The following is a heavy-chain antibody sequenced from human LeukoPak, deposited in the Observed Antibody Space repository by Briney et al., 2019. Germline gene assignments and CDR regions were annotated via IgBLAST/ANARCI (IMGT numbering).Heavy chain of an antibody. V-gene: IGHV3-30*04. CDR1: GFTFSSYA. D-gene: IGHD2-15*01. Sequence: GRSLRLSCAASGFTFSSYAMHWVRQAPGKGLEWVAVISYDGSNKYYADSVKGRFTISRDNSKNTLYLQMNSLRAEDTAVYYCARDGGYCSGGSRYFFSYWGQGTLVTVSS. J-gene: IGHJ4*02. CDR2: ISYDGSNK. CDR3: ARDGGYCSGGSRYFFSY.